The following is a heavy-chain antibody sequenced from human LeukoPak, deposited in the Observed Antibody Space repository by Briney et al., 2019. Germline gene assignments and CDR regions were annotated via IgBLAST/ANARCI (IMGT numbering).Heavy chain of an antibody. CDR2: IYYNGGT. V-gene: IGHV4-59*01. CDR3: ARNAETIPYNWFDP. CDR1: GGSISSFY. D-gene: IGHD1-14*01. Sequence: PSETLSLTCTVSGGSISSFYWTWIRQPPGKGLEWIGYIYYNGGTNYNPSLKSRVTISLDTSKNQFSLRLSSVTAADTAVYYCARNAETIPYNWFDPWDQGTLVTVSS. J-gene: IGHJ5*02.